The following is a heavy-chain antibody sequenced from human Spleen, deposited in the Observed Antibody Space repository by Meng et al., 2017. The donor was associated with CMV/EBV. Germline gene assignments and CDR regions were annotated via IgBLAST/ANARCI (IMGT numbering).Heavy chain of an antibody. V-gene: IGHV4-30-4*08. J-gene: IGHJ4*02. CDR1: GGSISSGDYY. D-gene: IGHD2-2*02. CDR3: ARIKHCSSTSCYTFDY. CDR2: IYYSGST. Sequence: QVRRKESGPGLVKPSQTLSLTCTVSGGSISSGDYYWSWIRQPPGKGLEWIGYIYYSGSTYYNPSLKSRVTISVDTSKNQFSLKLSSVTAADTAVYYCARIKHCSSTSCYTFDYWGQGTLVTVSS.